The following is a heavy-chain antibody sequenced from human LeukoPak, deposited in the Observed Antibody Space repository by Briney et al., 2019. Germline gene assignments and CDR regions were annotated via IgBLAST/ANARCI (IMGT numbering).Heavy chain of an antibody. J-gene: IGHJ4*02. Sequence: GGSLRLSCAASGFSFTTNWMHWVRQTPGKRLEWVAELNEDGTVKYYVDSVKGRFTISRDNAKYSLYLQMNRLRAEDTGVYFCANVPRSTVSYWGRGTLVTVSS. V-gene: IGHV3-7*01. CDR2: LNEDGTVK. CDR3: ANVPRSTVSY. CDR1: GFSFTTNW. D-gene: IGHD1-14*01.